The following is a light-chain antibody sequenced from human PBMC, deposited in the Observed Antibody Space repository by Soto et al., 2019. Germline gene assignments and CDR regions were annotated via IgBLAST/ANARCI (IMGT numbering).Light chain of an antibody. Sequence: EIVLTQSPATLSLSPGERATISCRASQSVSGYLAWYQQKPGQAPRLLMYDVSNRATGIPARFSGSGSGTDFPLAISSLEPEDFAVYYCQQRSNWPSTFGGGTKVEIK. CDR1: QSVSGY. CDR2: DVS. J-gene: IGKJ4*01. V-gene: IGKV3-11*01. CDR3: QQRSNWPST.